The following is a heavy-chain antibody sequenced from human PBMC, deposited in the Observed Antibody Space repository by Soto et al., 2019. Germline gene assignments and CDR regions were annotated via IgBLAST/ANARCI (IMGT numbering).Heavy chain of an antibody. CDR1: GYTFTSYG. CDR3: ARGDLYSSSFNWFDP. V-gene: IGHV1-18*01. Sequence: ASVKVSCKASGYTFTSYGISWVRQAPGQGLEWMGWISAYNGNTNYAQKIQGRINMTTDTSTSTAYMEMRRLRTDYTAVYYCARGDLYSSSFNWFDPWGQGTLVTVSS. D-gene: IGHD6-6*01. J-gene: IGHJ5*02. CDR2: ISAYNGNT.